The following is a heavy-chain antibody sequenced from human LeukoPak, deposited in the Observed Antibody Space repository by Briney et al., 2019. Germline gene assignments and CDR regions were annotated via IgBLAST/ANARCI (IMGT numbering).Heavy chain of an antibody. D-gene: IGHD1-26*01. Sequence: GGSLRLSCAASGFTISSFSMNWVRQAPGKGLEWVSSISSSSSYIYYADSVKGRFTISRHNAKNSLYLQMNSLRAEDTALYYCARAYSGTYGLGYYYMDVWGKGTTVTISS. CDR2: ISSSSSYI. CDR1: GFTISSFS. V-gene: IGHV3-21*01. J-gene: IGHJ6*03. CDR3: ARAYSGTYGLGYYYMDV.